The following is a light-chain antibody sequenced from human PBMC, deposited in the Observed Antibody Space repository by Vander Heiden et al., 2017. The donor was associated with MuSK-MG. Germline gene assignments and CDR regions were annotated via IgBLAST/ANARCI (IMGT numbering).Light chain of an antibody. V-gene: IGKV1-39*01. CDR3: QQGYSTLIT. J-gene: IGKJ5*01. Sequence: DIQMTQSPSSLSASVGDRVTITCRASQSISSYLNWYQQKPGKAPKLLIYAASSLQSGVPSRFSGSGSGTDFTLTISSLQPEDFATYYCQQGYSTLITFGQGTQLEIK. CDR2: AAS. CDR1: QSISSY.